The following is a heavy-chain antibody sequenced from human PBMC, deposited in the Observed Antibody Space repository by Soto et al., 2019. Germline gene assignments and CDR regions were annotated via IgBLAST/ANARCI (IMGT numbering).Heavy chain of an antibody. J-gene: IGHJ4*02. V-gene: IGHV3-49*03. D-gene: IGHD6-19*01. CDR1: EFTFGDYT. CDR2: IRNKTYGGTT. CDR3: TRAVAGTFSPYYFDC. Sequence: PGGSMRLSCTTSEFTFGDYTMSWFRQDTGKGLEWVGFIRNKTYGGTTEYAASVKGRFTISRDDSKNIAYLQLNSLKTEDTAVYYCTRAVAGTFSPYYFDCWGQGALVTVSS.